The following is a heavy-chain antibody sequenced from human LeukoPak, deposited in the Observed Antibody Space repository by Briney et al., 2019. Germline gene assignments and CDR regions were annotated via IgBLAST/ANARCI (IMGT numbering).Heavy chain of an antibody. J-gene: IGHJ4*02. CDR3: ARQGYCSSTSCGPFDY. D-gene: IGHD2-2*01. V-gene: IGHV1-69*06. CDR2: IIPIFGTA. Sequence: ASVKVSCKASGGTFSSYAISWVRQAPGQGLEWMGGIIPIFGTANYAQKFQGRVTITADKSTSTAYMELSSLRSEDTAVYYCARQGYCSSTSCGPFDYWGQGTLVTVSS. CDR1: GGTFSSYA.